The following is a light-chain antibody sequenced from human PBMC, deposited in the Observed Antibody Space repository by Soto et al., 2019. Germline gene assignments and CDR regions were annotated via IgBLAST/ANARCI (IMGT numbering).Light chain of an antibody. CDR2: SNN. CDR1: SSNIGTNT. V-gene: IGLV1-44*01. Sequence: QSVLTQPPSASGTPGQRVTISFSGSSSNIGTNTVNWYQHLPGSAPKLLNYSNNQRPSGVPDRFSGSKSGTSASLAIRGLQPDDEADYYCEAWDGSLNAVLFGGGTKLTVL. J-gene: IGLJ2*01. CDR3: EAWDGSLNAVL.